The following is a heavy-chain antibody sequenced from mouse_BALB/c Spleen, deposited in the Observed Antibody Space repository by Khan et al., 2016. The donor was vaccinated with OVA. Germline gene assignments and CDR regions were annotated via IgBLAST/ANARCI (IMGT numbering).Heavy chain of an antibody. CDR2: ISSGGSYT. CDR3: ARGLFATVVATPFAY. Sequence: EVKLVESGGGLVKPGGSLKLSCAASGFTFSNYAMSWVRQTPEKRLEWVATISSGGSYTYYPDSVQGRFTISRETATNTLYLQMSSLRSEDTAIDYCARGLFATVVATPFAYWGQGTLVTVSA. V-gene: IGHV5-9-3*01. CDR1: GFTFSNYA. D-gene: IGHD1-1*01. J-gene: IGHJ3*01.